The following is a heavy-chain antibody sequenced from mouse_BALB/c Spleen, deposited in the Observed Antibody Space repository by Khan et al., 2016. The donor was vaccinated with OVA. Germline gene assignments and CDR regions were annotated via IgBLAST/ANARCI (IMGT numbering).Heavy chain of an antibody. J-gene: IGHJ2*01. Sequence: VQLKQSGPELVKPGASVKVSCKASGYSFTDYNMFWVKQSHGKSREWIGYIDPYNGGTSYNQKFKGKATLTVDKSSSTAFMHLSSLTSEDSAVFYCARPDYYGSSYYFDYWGQGTTLTVSS. D-gene: IGHD1-1*01. CDR1: GYSFTDYN. CDR3: ARPDYYGSSYYFDY. V-gene: IGHV1S135*01. CDR2: IDPYNGGT.